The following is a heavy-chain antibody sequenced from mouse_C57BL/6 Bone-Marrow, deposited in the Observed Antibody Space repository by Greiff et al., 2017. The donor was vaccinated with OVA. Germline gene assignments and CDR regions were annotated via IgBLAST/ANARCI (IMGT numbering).Heavy chain of an antibody. CDR1: GYTFTDYN. CDR3: ARSDDYIAY. Sequence: EVQGEESGPELVKPGASVKMSCKASGYTFTDYNMHWVKQSHGKSLEWIGYINPNDGGTSYNQKFKGKATLTVNTSSRTAYMELRSLTSEDAAVYYCARSDDYIAYWGQGTLVTVSA. V-gene: IGHV1-22*01. D-gene: IGHD2-4*01. CDR2: INPNDGGT. J-gene: IGHJ3*01.